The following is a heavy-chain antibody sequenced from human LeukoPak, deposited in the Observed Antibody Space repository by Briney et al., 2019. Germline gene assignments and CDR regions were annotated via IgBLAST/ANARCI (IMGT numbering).Heavy chain of an antibody. D-gene: IGHD1-14*01. J-gene: IGHJ3*02. CDR3: ARGGGEPAIDAFDI. CDR1: GFTFSSYS. CDR2: IYYSGST. V-gene: IGHV4-39*07. Sequence: PGGSLRLSCAASGFTFSSYSMNWVRQPPGKGLEWIGSIYYSGSTYYNPSLKSRVTISVDTSKNQFSLKLSSVTAADTAVYYCARGGGEPAIDAFDIWGQGTMVTVSS.